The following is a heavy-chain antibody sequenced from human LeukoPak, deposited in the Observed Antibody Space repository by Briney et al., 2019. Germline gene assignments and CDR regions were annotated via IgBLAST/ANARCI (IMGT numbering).Heavy chain of an antibody. Sequence: SETLSLTCAVSGGSLSSGGYSWSWIRQPPGKGLEWIGYIYHRGSTYYNPSLKSRVTISGDRSKNQFSLKLIFVTAADTAVYYCAGSKLELPLSWGQGTLVTVSS. J-gene: IGHJ4*02. CDR2: IYHRGST. CDR1: GGSLSSGGYS. V-gene: IGHV4-30-2*01. D-gene: IGHD1-7*01. CDR3: AGSKLELPLS.